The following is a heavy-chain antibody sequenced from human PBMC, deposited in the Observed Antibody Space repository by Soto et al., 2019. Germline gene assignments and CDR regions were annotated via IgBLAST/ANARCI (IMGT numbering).Heavy chain of an antibody. V-gene: IGHV1-18*01. D-gene: IGHD3-9*01. CDR1: GYTFTSYG. CDR2: ISAYNGNT. J-gene: IGHJ4*02. Sequence: ASVKVSCKASGYTFTSYGISWVRQAPGQGLEWMGWISAYNGNTNYAQKLQGRVTMTTDTSTSTAYMELRSLRSDDTAVYYCARGGYYDILTGYYGYYFDYWGQGTLVTVSS. CDR3: ARGGYYDILTGYYGYYFDY.